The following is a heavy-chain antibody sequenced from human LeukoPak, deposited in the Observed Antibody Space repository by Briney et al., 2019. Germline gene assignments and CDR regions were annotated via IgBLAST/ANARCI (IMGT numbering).Heavy chain of an antibody. Sequence: ASVKVSCKASGYTFTSDGISWVRQAPGQGLEWMGWISAYNGNTNYAQKLQGRVTMTTDTSTSTAYMELRSLRSDDTAVYYCARDHRSVLLWFGELFQYYYGMDVWGQGTTVTVSS. CDR3: ARDHRSVLLWFGELFQYYYGMDV. D-gene: IGHD3-10*01. CDR2: ISAYNGNT. V-gene: IGHV1-18*01. J-gene: IGHJ6*02. CDR1: GYTFTSDG.